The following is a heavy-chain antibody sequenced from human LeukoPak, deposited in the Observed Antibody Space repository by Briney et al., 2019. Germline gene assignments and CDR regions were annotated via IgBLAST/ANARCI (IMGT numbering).Heavy chain of an antibody. CDR3: AREGRGSHSGC. V-gene: IGHV4-4*07. D-gene: IGHD6-25*01. Sequence: SETLSLTCTVSGGSISNYYWSWIRQPAGKGLEWIGRIYSSGSTNHNPSLKSRVTMSVDTPKQQFSLKLTSMTAADTAEYYCAREGRGSHSGCWSQGTLVTVSS. J-gene: IGHJ4*02. CDR1: GGSISNYY. CDR2: IYSSGST.